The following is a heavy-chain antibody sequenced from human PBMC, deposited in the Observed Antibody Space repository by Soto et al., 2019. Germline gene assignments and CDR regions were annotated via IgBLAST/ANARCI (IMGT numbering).Heavy chain of an antibody. Sequence: LSLTCTVSGLSFGTGGSYWSWIRHRPGKGLEWIGYIYDSGNTRYNPSLKSRVTISVDTSKNQFSLKLSSVTAADTAVYYCARGPYYYGSGRNWFDPWGQGTLVTVSS. V-gene: IGHV4-31*02. CDR3: ARGPYYYGSGRNWFDP. CDR2: IYDSGNT. D-gene: IGHD3-10*01. CDR1: GLSFGTGGSY. J-gene: IGHJ5*02.